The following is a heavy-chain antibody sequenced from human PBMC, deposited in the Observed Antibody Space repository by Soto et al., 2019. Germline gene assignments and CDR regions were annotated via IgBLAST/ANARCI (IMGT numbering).Heavy chain of an antibody. CDR3: ARAGAQQWLVCAFDI. J-gene: IGHJ3*02. CDR2: INPSGGST. CDR1: GYTFTSYY. D-gene: IGHD6-19*01. Sequence: ASVKVSCKASGYTFTSYYMHWVRQAPGQGLEWMGIINPSGGSTSYAQKFQGRVTMTRDTSTSTVYMELSSLRSEDTAVYYCARAGAQQWLVCAFDIWGQGTMVTVSS. V-gene: IGHV1-46*03.